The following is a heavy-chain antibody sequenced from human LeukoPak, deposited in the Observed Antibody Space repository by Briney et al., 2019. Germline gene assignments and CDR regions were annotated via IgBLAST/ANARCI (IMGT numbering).Heavy chain of an antibody. CDR2: IRYDGSNK. J-gene: IGHJ4*02. CDR1: GFTFSSYG. V-gene: IGHV3-30*02. CDR3: AKALVVYCSSTSCYTDYFDY. Sequence: GGSLRLSCAASGFTFSSYGMHWVRQAPGKGLEWVAFIRYDGSNKYYADSVKGRFTISRDNSKNTLYLQMNSLRAEDTAVYYCAKALVVYCSSTSCYTDYFDYWGQGTLVTVSS. D-gene: IGHD2-2*02.